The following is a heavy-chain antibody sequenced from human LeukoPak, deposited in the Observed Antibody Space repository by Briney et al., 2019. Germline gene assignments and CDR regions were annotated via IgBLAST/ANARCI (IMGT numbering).Heavy chain of an antibody. J-gene: IGHJ4*02. CDR2: IWYDGSNK. CDR1: GFTFSSYG. CDR3: ARDSGSRYSYFDY. D-gene: IGHD6-13*01. V-gene: IGHV3-33*01. Sequence: GSLRLSCAACGFTFSSYGMHWVRQAPGKGLEWVAVIWYDGSNKYYADSVKGRFTISRDNSKNTLYLQMNSLRAEDTAVYYCARDSGSRYSYFDYWGQGTLVTVSS.